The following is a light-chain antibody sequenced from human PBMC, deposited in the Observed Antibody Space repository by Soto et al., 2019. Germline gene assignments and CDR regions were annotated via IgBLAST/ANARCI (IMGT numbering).Light chain of an antibody. J-gene: IGKJ1*01. CDR3: QNYNSFPWT. CDR1: QDISNY. CDR2: GAS. Sequence: DIQMTQSPSSLSASIGDRVTITCRASQDISNYLAWYQKNPGKPPKLLIHGASALQSGVPSRFSGSGSGTHFSLTIRSLQPEDVAIYYCQNYNSFPWTFGQGTKVELK. V-gene: IGKV1-27*01.